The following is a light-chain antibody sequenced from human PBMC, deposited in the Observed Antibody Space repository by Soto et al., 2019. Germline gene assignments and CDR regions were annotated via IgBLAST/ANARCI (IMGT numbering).Light chain of an antibody. J-gene: IGKJ4*01. CDR2: DAS. V-gene: IGKV1-16*02. CDR3: QQYHNYPVT. Sequence: DIQMTQSPSSLSASVGDRVTITCRASQEISNHLAWFQQKPGKPPKSLIYDASSLQSGVPSKFSGSGSGKDFTLNISSLQPEDFATYYCQQYHNYPVTFGGGTKVEIK. CDR1: QEISNH.